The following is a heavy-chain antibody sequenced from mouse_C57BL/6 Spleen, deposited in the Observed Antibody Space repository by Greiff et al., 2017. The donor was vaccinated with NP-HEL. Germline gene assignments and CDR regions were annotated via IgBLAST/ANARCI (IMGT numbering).Heavy chain of an antibody. CDR1: GYTFTSYW. Sequence: QVQLKQPGAELVKPGASVKLSCKASGYTFTSYWMQWVKQRPGQGLEWIGEIDPSDSYTNYNQKFKGKATLTVDTSSSTAYMQLSSLTSEDSAVYYCARRGSPYFDYWGQGTTLTVSS. CDR2: IDPSDSYT. D-gene: IGHD3-1*01. J-gene: IGHJ2*01. V-gene: IGHV1-50*01. CDR3: ARRGSPYFDY.